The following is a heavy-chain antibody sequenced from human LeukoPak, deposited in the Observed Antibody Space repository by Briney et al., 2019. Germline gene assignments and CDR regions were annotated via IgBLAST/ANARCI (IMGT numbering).Heavy chain of an antibody. Sequence: SETLSLTCTVSGGSISSYYWSWIRQPPGKGLEWIGYIYYSGSTNYSPSLKSRVTISVDTSKNQFSLKLSSVTAADTAVYYCARADGDSSGYYYYYYMDVWGKGTTVTVSS. V-gene: IGHV4-59*01. CDR2: IYYSGST. D-gene: IGHD3-22*01. J-gene: IGHJ6*03. CDR3: ARADGDSSGYYYYYYMDV. CDR1: GGSISSYY.